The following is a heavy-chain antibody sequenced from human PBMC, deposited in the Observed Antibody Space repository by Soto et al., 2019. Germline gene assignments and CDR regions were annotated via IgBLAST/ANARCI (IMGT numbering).Heavy chain of an antibody. CDR3: ARVSDSTGYYYYGY. CDR2: ISAYNGNT. Sequence: QVQLVQSGAEVKKPGASVKVSCKASGYTFTSYGISWVRQAPGQGLEWMGWISAYNGNTNYAQKLQGRVTMTTDTSTSTAYLELRSLRTDDTAVYYCARVSDSTGYYYYGYWGQGTLVPVSS. J-gene: IGHJ4*02. D-gene: IGHD3-22*01. CDR1: GYTFTSYG. V-gene: IGHV1-18*01.